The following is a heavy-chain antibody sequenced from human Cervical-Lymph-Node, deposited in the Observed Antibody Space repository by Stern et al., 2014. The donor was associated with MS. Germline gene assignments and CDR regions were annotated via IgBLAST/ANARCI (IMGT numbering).Heavy chain of an antibody. CDR2: IFPRDPNT. V-gene: IGHV5-51*03. CDR1: GYLFDDYW. D-gene: IGHD5-12*01. Sequence: EVQLVESGAEVKQPGESLKISCEASGYLFDDYWIGWVRQMSGRGLELVAIIFPRDPNTRYSPSVQGQVTISADNSIRTAYFQWSSLKAAHPAIYYCARSPATPSGYDRFDYWGQGALVTVSS. CDR3: ARSPATPSGYDRFDY. J-gene: IGHJ4*02.